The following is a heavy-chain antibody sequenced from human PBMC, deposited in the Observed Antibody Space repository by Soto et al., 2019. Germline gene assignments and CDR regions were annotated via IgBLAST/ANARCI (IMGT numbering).Heavy chain of an antibody. J-gene: IGHJ4*02. CDR1: GFTFSSYS. CDR2: ISSSSSTI. Sequence: GGSLRLSCAASGFTFSSYSMNWVRQAPGKGLEWVSYISSSSSTIYYADSVKGRFTISRDNAKNSLDLQMNSLRDEDTAVYYCARDSPYYYDSSGYYSNFDYWGQGTLVTVSS. CDR3: ARDSPYYYDSSGYYSNFDY. V-gene: IGHV3-48*02. D-gene: IGHD3-22*01.